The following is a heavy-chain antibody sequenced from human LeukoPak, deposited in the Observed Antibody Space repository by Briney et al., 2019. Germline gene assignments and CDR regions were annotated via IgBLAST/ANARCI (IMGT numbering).Heavy chain of an antibody. J-gene: IGHJ4*02. CDR1: GGSISSGGYS. D-gene: IGHD3-16*02. Sequence: SETLSLTCGVSGGSISSGGYSWSWIRQPPGKGLEWIRYIYHSGSTYYNPSLKSRVTISVDRSKNQFSLKLSSVTAADTAVYYCARVSSRYDYVWGTYRYIDSWGQGTLVTVSS. CDR2: IYHSGST. CDR3: ARVSSRYDYVWGTYRYIDS. V-gene: IGHV4-30-2*01.